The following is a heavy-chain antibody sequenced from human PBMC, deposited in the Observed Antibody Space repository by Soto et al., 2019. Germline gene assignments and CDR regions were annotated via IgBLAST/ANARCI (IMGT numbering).Heavy chain of an antibody. CDR2: ISYHGSDK. D-gene: IGHD4-17*01. Sequence: QVQLVESGGGVVQPGRSLRLSCAASGFTFSNYGMHWVRQAPGKGLEWVAVISYHGSDKYYADSVKGRFTISRDNSKSTLYLQMDSLRAEDTAVYYCAKDHLTTTVTTVGYWGQGPLVTVSS. J-gene: IGHJ4*02. V-gene: IGHV3-30*18. CDR3: AKDHLTTTVTTVGY. CDR1: GFTFSNYG.